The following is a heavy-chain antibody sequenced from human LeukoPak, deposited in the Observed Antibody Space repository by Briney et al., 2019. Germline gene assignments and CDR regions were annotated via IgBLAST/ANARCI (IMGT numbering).Heavy chain of an antibody. CDR1: GCTFDDYA. CDR2: ISWNSGSI. CDR3: AKAAYYDSSGYFDY. D-gene: IGHD3-22*01. Sequence: QPGGSLRLSCAASGCTFDDYAMHWVRQAPGKGLEWVSGISWNSGSIGYADSVKGRVTISRDNAKNSLYLQMNSLRAEDTALYYCAKAAYYDSSGYFDYWGQGTLVTVSS. V-gene: IGHV3-9*01. J-gene: IGHJ4*02.